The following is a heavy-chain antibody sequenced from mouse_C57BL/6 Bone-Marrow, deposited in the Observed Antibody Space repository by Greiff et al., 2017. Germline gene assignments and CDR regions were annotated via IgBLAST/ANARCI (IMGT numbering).Heavy chain of an antibody. CDR2: IYPGSGNT. D-gene: IGHD2-3*01. V-gene: IGHV1-76*01. J-gene: IGHJ4*01. CDR3: AHDGYYAMDY. CDR1: GYTFTDYY. Sequence: VQLQQSGAELVRPGASVKLSCKASGYTFTDYYINWVKQRPGQGLEWIARIYPGSGNTYYNEKFKGKATLTAEKSSSTAYMQLSSLTSEDSAVYFCAHDGYYAMDYWGQGTSVTVSS.